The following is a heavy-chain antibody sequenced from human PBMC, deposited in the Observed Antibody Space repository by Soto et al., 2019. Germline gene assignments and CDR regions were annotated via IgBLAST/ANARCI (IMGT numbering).Heavy chain of an antibody. D-gene: IGHD4-17*01. J-gene: IGHJ6*02. V-gene: IGHV5-51*01. CDR1: GYSFTSYW. CDR3: ARRMRTVTFCYHYGMDV. CDR2: IYPGDSDT. Sequence: PGESLKIPCKGSGYSFTSYWIGWVRQMPGKGLEWVGIIYPGDSDTRYSPPFQGQVTISADKSICTAYLQWSSLKASDTAMYYCARRMRTVTFCYHYGMDVWGQGTTVTVSS.